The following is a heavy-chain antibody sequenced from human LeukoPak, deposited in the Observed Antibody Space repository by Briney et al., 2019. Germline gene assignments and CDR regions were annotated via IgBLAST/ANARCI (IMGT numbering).Heavy chain of an antibody. V-gene: IGHV4-59*12. CDR3: ARDTYYYDSSGYWADY. CDR1: GGSISSYY. CDR2: IYYSGST. D-gene: IGHD3-22*01. J-gene: IGHJ4*02. Sequence: KSSETLSLTCTVSGGSISSYYWSWIRQPPGKGLEWIGYIYYSGSTNYNPSLKSRVTMSVDTSKNQLSLKLSSVTAADTAVYYCARDTYYYDSSGYWADYWGQGTLVTVSS.